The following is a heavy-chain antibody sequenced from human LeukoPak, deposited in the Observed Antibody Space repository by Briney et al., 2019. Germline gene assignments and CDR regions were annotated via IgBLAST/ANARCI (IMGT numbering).Heavy chain of an antibody. CDR2: IYHSGST. CDR1: GGSISSGGYS. CDR3: ARGGLRYSSREYGMDV. V-gene: IGHV4-30-2*01. D-gene: IGHD3-9*01. J-gene: IGHJ6*02. Sequence: SETLSLTCAVSGGSISSGGYSWSWIRQPPGKGLEWIGYIYHSGSTYYNPSLKSRVNISVDRSKTQFSLKLSSVTAADTAVYYCARGGLRYSSREYGMDVWGQGTTVTVSS.